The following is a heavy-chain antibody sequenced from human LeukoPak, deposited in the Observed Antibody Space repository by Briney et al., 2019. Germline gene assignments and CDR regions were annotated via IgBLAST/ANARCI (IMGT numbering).Heavy chain of an antibody. CDR2: INTDGSVT. V-gene: IGHV3-74*01. CDR1: GFTFSDYW. Sequence: GGSLRLSCAVSGFTFSDYWMHWVRQASGKGPVWISRINTDGSVTDYADSVKGRFTISRDNAKNTLYLQMNSLITEDTALYYCTRSFGGSGDYWGQGTLVTVSS. D-gene: IGHD4-23*01. J-gene: IGHJ4*02. CDR3: TRSFGGSGDY.